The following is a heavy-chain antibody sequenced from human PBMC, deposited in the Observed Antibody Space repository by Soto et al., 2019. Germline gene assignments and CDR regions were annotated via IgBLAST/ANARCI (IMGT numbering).Heavy chain of an antibody. D-gene: IGHD5-12*01. V-gene: IGHV1-69*02. CDR1: GGTFRHHI. J-gene: IGHJ4*02. CDR3: ARAHPIGSTFSGYDAIDY. Sequence: QVQLVQSGAEVKKPGSSVKVSCKTSGGTFRHHIITWVRQAPGQGLEWMGRVIPLLDITNYAQTFQGRVTITADKSTSTTYWAMNSLRSEDTAVYYCARAHPIGSTFSGYDAIDYWGQGTLVTVSS. CDR2: VIPLLDIT.